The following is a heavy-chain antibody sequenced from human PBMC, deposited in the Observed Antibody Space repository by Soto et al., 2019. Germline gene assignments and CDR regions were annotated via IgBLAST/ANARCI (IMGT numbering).Heavy chain of an antibody. Sequence: QAHLVESGGGMVHSGGSLKLSCEVSGFSLSSFEMHWVRQPPGKGLEWVAFISNEGENKYYADSVKGRFSISRDNSKNSLSLHMKSLRPDDTALYPCARGDQWDILLRYVGMDLWGPGTTVTVSS. CDR1: GFSLSSFE. CDR2: ISNEGENK. V-gene: IGHV3-30*03. CDR3: ARGDQWDILLRYVGMDL. J-gene: IGHJ6*02. D-gene: IGHD1-26*01.